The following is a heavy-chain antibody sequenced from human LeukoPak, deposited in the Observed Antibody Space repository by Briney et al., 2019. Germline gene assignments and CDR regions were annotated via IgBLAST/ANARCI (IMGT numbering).Heavy chain of an antibody. D-gene: IGHD3-10*01. CDR2: IRYDGSNK. J-gene: IGHJ4*02. CDR3: AKDRRGGPATYFDY. V-gene: IGHV3-30*02. CDR1: GFTFSSYG. Sequence: AGGSLRLSCAASGFTFSSYGMHWVRQAPGKGLEWVAFIRYDGSNKYYADSVKGRFTISRDNSKNTLYLQMNSLRAEDTAVYYCAKDRRGGPATYFDYWGQGTLVTVSS.